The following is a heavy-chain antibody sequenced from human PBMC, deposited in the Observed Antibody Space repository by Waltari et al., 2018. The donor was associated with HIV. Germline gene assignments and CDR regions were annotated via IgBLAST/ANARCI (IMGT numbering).Heavy chain of an antibody. J-gene: IGHJ5*02. V-gene: IGHV3-9*01. CDR1: GFTFDDYA. Sequence: EVQLVESGGGLVQPGRYLRLSCAASGFTFDDYAMHWVRQAPGKGLEWVSGISWNSGSIGYADSVKGRFTISRENAKNSLYLQLNSPRPEDTAFYYCVRGGVATIMGNWFDPWGQGTLVTVSS. CDR3: VRGGVATIMGNWFDP. CDR2: ISWNSGSI. D-gene: IGHD2-15*01.